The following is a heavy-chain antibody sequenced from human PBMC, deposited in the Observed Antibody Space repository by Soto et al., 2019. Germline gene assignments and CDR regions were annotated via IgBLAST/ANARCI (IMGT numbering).Heavy chain of an antibody. D-gene: IGHD5-12*01. V-gene: IGHV3-30*04. J-gene: IGHJ4*02. CDR3: ARVSDGYNYYFDY. Sequence: GGSLRLSCAASGFTFSSYAMHWVRQAPGKGLEWVAVISYDGSNKYYADFVKGRFTISRDNSKNTLYLQMNSLRAEDTAVYYCARVSDGYNYYFDYWGQGTLVTVSS. CDR2: ISYDGSNK. CDR1: GFTFSSYA.